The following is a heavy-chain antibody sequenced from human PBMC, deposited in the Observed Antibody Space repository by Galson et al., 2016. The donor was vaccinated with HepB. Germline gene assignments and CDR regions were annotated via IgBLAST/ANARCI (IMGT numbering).Heavy chain of an antibody. CDR2: IWFDGSNK. D-gene: IGHD3-10*01. CDR3: ARAREVRGEGYYGMDV. CDR1: GFTFSSYG. V-gene: IGHV3-33*01. Sequence: SLRLSCATSGFTFSSYGMHWVRQAPGKGLGWVAVIWFDGSNKWYGDSAKGRFTSSRDNSRNILYLQMNSLRAEDTAVYYCARAREVRGEGYYGMDVWGQGTTVTVSS. J-gene: IGHJ6*02.